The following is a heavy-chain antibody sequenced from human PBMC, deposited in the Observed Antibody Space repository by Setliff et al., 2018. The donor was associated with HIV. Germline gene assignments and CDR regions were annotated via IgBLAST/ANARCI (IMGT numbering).Heavy chain of an antibody. CDR2: IKFDGSEK. CDR3: ARDRTGGWAFES. CDR1: GFAFSNYW. J-gene: IGHJ4*02. D-gene: IGHD2-8*02. V-gene: IGHV3-7*03. Sequence: PGGSLRLSCAASGFAFSNYWMFWVRQAPGKGLEWVANIKFDGSEKYYVDSVKGRFSISRDNAKNSLFPQMNSLTADDTAVYYCARDRTGGWAFESWGQGTLVTVSS.